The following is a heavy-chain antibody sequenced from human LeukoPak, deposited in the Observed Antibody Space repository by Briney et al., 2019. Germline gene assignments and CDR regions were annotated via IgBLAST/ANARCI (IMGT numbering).Heavy chain of an antibody. CDR1: GFTFSSYA. CDR2: IYSGGST. CDR3: ARDDYDILTGYSN. J-gene: IGHJ4*02. Sequence: GGTLRLSCAASGFTFSSYAMNWVRQAPGKGLEWVSVIYSGGSTYYADSVKSRFTISRDNSKNTLYLQMNSLRAEDTAVYYCARDDYDILTGYSNWGQGTLVTVSS. D-gene: IGHD3-9*01. V-gene: IGHV3-66*01.